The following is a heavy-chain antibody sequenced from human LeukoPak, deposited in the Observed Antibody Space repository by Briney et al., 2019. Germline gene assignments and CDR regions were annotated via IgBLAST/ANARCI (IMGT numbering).Heavy chain of an antibody. CDR2: INPNSGGT. D-gene: IGHD4-17*01. V-gene: IGHV1-2*02. CDR1: GDTFTGYY. J-gene: IGHJ3*02. CDR3: AREHYGDSGAFDI. Sequence: ASVKVSCKASGDTFTGYYMHWVRLAPGQGLEWMGWINPNSGGTNYAQKFQGRVTMTRDTSISTAYMELSRLRSDDTAVYYCAREHYGDSGAFDIWGQGTMVTVSS.